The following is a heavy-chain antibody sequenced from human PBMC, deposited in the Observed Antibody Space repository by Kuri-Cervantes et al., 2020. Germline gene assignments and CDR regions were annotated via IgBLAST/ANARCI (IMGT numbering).Heavy chain of an antibody. V-gene: IGHV4-34*01. D-gene: IGHD3-22*01. Sequence: GSLRPSCAVYGGSFSGYYWSWIRQPPGKGLEWVGEINHRGSTNYNPSLKSRVTISVDTSKIQFSLKLSSVTAADTAVYSCARRRRVRDYYDSSGDYYVITPQTGFDYWGQGTLVTVSS. CDR2: INHRGST. J-gene: IGHJ4*02. CDR3: ARRRRVRDYYDSSGDYYVITPQTGFDY. CDR1: GGSFSGYY.